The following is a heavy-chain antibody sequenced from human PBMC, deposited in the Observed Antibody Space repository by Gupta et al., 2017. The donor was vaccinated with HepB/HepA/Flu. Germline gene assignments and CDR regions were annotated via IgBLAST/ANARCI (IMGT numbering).Heavy chain of an antibody. Sequence: GYIHYSGSTNYNPSLKSRVTISLDTSKNQFSLKVSSVTPADTAVYYCARDSITMVRTGLYYYYGMDVWGQGTTVTVSS. CDR3: ARDSITMVRTGLYYYYGMDV. CDR2: IHYSGST. D-gene: IGHD3-10*01. V-gene: IGHV4-59*01. J-gene: IGHJ6*02.